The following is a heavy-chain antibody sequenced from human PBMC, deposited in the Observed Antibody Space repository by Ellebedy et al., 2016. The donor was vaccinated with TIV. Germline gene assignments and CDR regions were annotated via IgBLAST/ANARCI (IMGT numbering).Heavy chain of an antibody. Sequence: GESLKISXAASGFTFSSYSMNWVRQAPGKGLEWVSYISSSSTIYYADSVKGRFTISRDNAKNSLYLQMNSLRAEDTAVYYCAREGPYGDYVLDYWGQGTLVTVSS. CDR2: ISSSSTI. J-gene: IGHJ4*02. D-gene: IGHD4-17*01. V-gene: IGHV3-48*04. CDR3: AREGPYGDYVLDY. CDR1: GFTFSSYS.